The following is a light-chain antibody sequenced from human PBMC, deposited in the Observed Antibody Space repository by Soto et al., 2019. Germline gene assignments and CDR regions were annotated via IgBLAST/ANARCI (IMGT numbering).Light chain of an antibody. CDR2: DVS. V-gene: IGLV2-14*01. Sequence: QSVLTQPASVSGSPGQSITISCTGTSSDIGGFDYVSWYQQHPGKAPKLIISDVSDRPSGISHRFSGSKSDNTASLTISGRQAEDEADYYCSSFSTGSSPVLFGGGTKLTV. CDR1: SSDIGGFDY. J-gene: IGLJ2*01. CDR3: SSFSTGSSPVL.